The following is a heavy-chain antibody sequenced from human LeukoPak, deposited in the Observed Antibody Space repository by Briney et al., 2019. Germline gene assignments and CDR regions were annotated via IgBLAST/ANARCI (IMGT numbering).Heavy chain of an antibody. Sequence: GGSLRLSCAASGFTFSSYAMSWVRQAPGKGLEWVAHIKQDGSQQWCVDSVKGRFTIYRDNAKNSLFLQMNSLRAEDTAVYYCARDRGDGYNYRSPFDYWGQGTQVTVSS. CDR3: ARDRGDGYNYRSPFDY. CDR2: IKQDGSQQ. CDR1: GFTFSSYA. D-gene: IGHD5-24*01. J-gene: IGHJ4*02. V-gene: IGHV3-7*01.